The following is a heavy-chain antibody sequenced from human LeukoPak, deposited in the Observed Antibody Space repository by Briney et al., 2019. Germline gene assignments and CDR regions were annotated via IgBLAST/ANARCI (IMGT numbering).Heavy chain of an antibody. Sequence: PGGSLRLSCTSSGFPFGDYTMNWVRQAPGKGLEWVAFIRSKAYGGTTEYAASVKGRFTISRDDSKSIAYLQMNSLKTEDTAVYYCTRRVDYFDYWGEGTLVTVSS. CDR1: GFPFGDYT. CDR3: TRRVDYFDY. V-gene: IGHV3-49*04. CDR2: IRSKAYGGTT. J-gene: IGHJ4*02.